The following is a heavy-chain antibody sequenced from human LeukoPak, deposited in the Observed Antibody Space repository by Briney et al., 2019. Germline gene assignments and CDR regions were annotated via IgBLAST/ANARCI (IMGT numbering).Heavy chain of an antibody. D-gene: IGHD3-3*01. CDR3: ARDGNYDFWSGYHY. CDR1: GGTFSSYA. CDR2: IIPIFGTA. Sequence: ASVKVSCKASGGTFSSYAISWVRQAPGQGLEWMGGIIPIFGTANYAQKFQGRVTITADESTSTAYMELSSLRSEDTAVYYCARDGNYDFWSGYHYWGQGTLVTASS. J-gene: IGHJ4*02. V-gene: IGHV1-69*13.